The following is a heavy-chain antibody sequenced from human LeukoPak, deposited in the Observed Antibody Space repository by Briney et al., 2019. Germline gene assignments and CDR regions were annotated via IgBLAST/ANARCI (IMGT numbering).Heavy chain of an antibody. CDR2: ISSSSSTI. CDR3: ARESWFDP. J-gene: IGHJ5*02. Sequence: GGSLRLSCAASGFTLSIYSMNWVRQAPGKGLEWVSHISSSSSTIYSADSVKGRFTISRDNAKNSLYLQMNSLRVEDTAVYYCARESWFDPWGQGTLVTDSS. CDR1: GFTLSIYS. V-gene: IGHV3-48*01.